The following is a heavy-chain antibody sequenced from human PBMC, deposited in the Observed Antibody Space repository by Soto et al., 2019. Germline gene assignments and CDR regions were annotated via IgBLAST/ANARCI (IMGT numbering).Heavy chain of an antibody. Sequence: SETLSLTCTVSGGSISSYYWSWIRQPPGKGLEWIGYIYYSGSTNYNPSLKSRVTISVDTSKNQFSLKLSSVTAADTAVYYCARDTYYDFWYGPFVGFDIWGQVTMVTVSS. CDR3: ARDTYYDFWYGPFVGFDI. D-gene: IGHD3-3*01. CDR2: IYYSGST. J-gene: IGHJ3*02. V-gene: IGHV4-59*01. CDR1: GGSISSYY.